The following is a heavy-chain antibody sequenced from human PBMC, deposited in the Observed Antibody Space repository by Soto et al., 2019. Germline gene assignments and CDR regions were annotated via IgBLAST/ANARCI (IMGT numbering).Heavy chain of an antibody. Sequence: EVQLVESGGGLVQPGGSLRLSCAASGFTFSSYSMNWVRQAPGKGLEWVSYISSSSSTIYYADSVKGRFTISRDNAKNSLYLQMNSLRDEDTAVYYCAIDRLVVVSLYYGMDVWGQGTTVTVSS. D-gene: IGHD3-22*01. CDR1: GFTFSSYS. J-gene: IGHJ6*02. CDR3: AIDRLVVVSLYYGMDV. CDR2: ISSSSSTI. V-gene: IGHV3-48*02.